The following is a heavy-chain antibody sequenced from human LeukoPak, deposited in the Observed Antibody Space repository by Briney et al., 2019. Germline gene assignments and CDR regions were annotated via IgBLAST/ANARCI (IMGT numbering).Heavy chain of an antibody. J-gene: IGHJ2*01. V-gene: IGHV3-21*01. CDR3: ARGHYWEGSTAYFDL. CDR1: GFTFSSYS. Sequence: GGSLRLSCAPSGFTFSSYSMNWVRQAPGKGLEWVSSISSSSSYIYYPDSVKGRFTASRDNAKNSLYMQMNSLRAEDTAVYYCARGHYWEGSTAYFDLWGRGTLVTVSS. D-gene: IGHD1-26*01. CDR2: ISSSSSYI.